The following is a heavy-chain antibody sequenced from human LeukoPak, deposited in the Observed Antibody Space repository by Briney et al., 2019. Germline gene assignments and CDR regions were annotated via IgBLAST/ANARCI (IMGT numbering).Heavy chain of an antibody. CDR3: ARPPEYSSSSSRIAGGIGY. D-gene: IGHD6-6*01. V-gene: IGHV1-46*01. Sequence: ASVKVSCKASGYTFTSYYMHWVRQAPGQGLEWMGIINPSGGSTSYAQKFQGRVTMTRDTSTSTVYMELSSLRSEDTAVYYCARPPEYSSSSSRIAGGIGYWGQGTLVTVSS. J-gene: IGHJ4*02. CDR2: INPSGGST. CDR1: GYTFTSYY.